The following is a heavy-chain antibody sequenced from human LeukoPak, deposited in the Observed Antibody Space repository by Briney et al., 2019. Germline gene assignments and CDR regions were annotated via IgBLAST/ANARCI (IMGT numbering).Heavy chain of an antibody. J-gene: IGHJ4*02. CDR2: ISGSGGST. D-gene: IGHD3-16*01. V-gene: IGHV3-23*01. CDR1: GFTFSSYA. Sequence: GGSLRLSCAASGFTFSSYAMSWVRQAPGKGLEWVSAISGSGGSTYYADSVKGRFTISRDNSKNTLYLQTNSLRAEDTAVYYCAKVGHDYVWGSLCWGQGTLVTVSS. CDR3: AKVGHDYVWGSLC.